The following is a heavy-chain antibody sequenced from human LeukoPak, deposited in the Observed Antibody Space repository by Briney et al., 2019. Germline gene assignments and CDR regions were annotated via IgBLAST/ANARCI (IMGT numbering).Heavy chain of an antibody. CDR3: ASGIAVAGRNY. Sequence: GGSLRLSCAASGFTVSSNYMSWVRQAPGKGLEWVSVIYSGGSTYYADSVKGRFTISRDNSKNTLYLQMNSLRAEDTAVYYYASGIAVAGRNYWGQGTLVTVSS. V-gene: IGHV3-66*01. D-gene: IGHD6-19*01. J-gene: IGHJ4*02. CDR1: GFTVSSNY. CDR2: IYSGGST.